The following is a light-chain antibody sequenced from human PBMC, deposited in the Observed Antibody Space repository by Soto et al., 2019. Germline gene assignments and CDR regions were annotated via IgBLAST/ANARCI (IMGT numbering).Light chain of an antibody. V-gene: IGKV3-11*01. J-gene: IGKJ3*01. CDR1: QSVSSY. Sequence: ESLLTQYPATLSFSPGEKATLSCRASQSVSSYLAWYQQKPGQAPRLLIYDASNRATGIPARFSGSGSGTDFTLTISSLEPEDFAVYYCQQRSNWPPTFGPGTKVDIK. CDR3: QQRSNWPPT. CDR2: DAS.